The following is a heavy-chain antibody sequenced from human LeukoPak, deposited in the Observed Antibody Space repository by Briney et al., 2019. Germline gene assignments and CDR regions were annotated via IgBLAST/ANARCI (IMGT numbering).Heavy chain of an antibody. V-gene: IGHV4-39*01. D-gene: IGHD1-26*01. Sequence: PSETLSLTCTVSGGSISSSGYYWGWIRQPPGKGLEWIASIYYSGSTYYNPSLKSRVTISVDTSKNQLSLKLSSLTAADTAVYYCARNEYSGSYYGLSWFDPWGQGILVTVSS. CDR1: GGSISSSGYY. CDR3: ARNEYSGSYYGLSWFDP. CDR2: IYYSGST. J-gene: IGHJ5*02.